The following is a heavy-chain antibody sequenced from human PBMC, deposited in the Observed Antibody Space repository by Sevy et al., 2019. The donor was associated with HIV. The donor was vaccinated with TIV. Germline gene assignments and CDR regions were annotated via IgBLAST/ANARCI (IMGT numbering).Heavy chain of an antibody. CDR1: GYTFTSFR. Sequence: ASVKVACEASGYTFTSFRITWVRQAPGQGLEWMGWISALNGDTNYAQKLQGRVTMTTDTSTNTAYMELRSLRSDDPAVYYCARAYCSGGRCYSLAYWGQGTLVTVSS. CDR3: ARAYCSGGRCYSLAY. CDR2: ISALNGDT. V-gene: IGHV1-18*01. J-gene: IGHJ4*02. D-gene: IGHD2-15*01.